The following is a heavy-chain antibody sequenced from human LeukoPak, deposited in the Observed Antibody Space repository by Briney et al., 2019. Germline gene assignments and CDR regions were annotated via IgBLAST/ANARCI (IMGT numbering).Heavy chain of an antibody. J-gene: IGHJ4*02. D-gene: IGHD5-18*01. CDR2: IYDSWNT. V-gene: IGHV4-59*11. CDR1: SGSINNHY. Sequence: SETLSLTCIVSSGSINNHYWSWIRQPPGKRLEWIGYIYDSWNTNYNPSLQSRVTISMDASRNQFSLNLTSVTAADTAVYYCARDQIGYGLDYWGQGTLVTVSS. CDR3: ARDQIGYGLDY.